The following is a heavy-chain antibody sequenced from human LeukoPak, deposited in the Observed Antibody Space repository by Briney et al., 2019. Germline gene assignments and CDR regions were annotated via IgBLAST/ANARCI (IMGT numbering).Heavy chain of an antibody. J-gene: IGHJ3*02. CDR1: EFTFSTYG. Sequence: GGSLRLSCAASEFTFSTYGMHWVRQAPGKGLEWVAVISYDGSNKYYADSVKGRFTISRDNSKNTLYLQMNSLRAEDTAVYYCARDGRVDGGETDDAFDIWGQGTMVTVSS. D-gene: IGHD3-16*01. V-gene: IGHV3-30*19. CDR2: ISYDGSNK. CDR3: ARDGRVDGGETDDAFDI.